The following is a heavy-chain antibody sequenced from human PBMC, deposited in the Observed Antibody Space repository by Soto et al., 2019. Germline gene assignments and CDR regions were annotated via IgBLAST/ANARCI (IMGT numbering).Heavy chain of an antibody. V-gene: IGHV1-18*04. CDR2: ISAYNGNT. J-gene: IGHJ5*02. CDR1: GYTFTTYG. CDR3: ARDRYYYGSGSYYISWFDP. Sequence: ASVKVSCKTSGYTFTTYGVSWVRQAPGQGLEWMGWISAYNGNTNYAQKLQGRVTMTTDTSTSTAYMELRGLRSDDTAVYYCARDRYYYGSGSYYISWFDPWGQGALVTVSS. D-gene: IGHD3-10*01.